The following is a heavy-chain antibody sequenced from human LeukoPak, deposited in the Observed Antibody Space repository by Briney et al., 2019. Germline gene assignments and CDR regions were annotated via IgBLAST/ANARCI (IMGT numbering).Heavy chain of an antibody. Sequence: GGSLRLSCQASGFTFYMYAMSWVRQAPGKGLEWVASMCGTAGCTFYPDSVKGRFTISRDNSKNVLYPRMNSLTAEDTAIYYCAKDRPNFHENSGHYYRRDGDSWGQGTLVTVSS. D-gene: IGHD3-22*01. V-gene: IGHV3-23*01. CDR2: MCGTAGCT. CDR3: AKDRPNFHENSGHYYRRDGDS. CDR1: GFTFYMYA. J-gene: IGHJ5*01.